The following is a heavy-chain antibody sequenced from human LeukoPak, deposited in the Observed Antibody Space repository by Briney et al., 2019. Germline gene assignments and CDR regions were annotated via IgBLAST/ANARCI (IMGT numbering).Heavy chain of an antibody. CDR2: IYYSGST. V-gene: IGHV4-59*05. CDR1: GGSISSYY. D-gene: IGHD6-13*01. Sequence: PSETLSLTCTVSGGSISSYYWSWIRQPAGKGLEWIGSIYYSGSTYYNPSLKSRVTISVDTSKNQFSLKLSSVTAADTAVYYCARLSAAAPQGGFDYWGQGTLVTVSS. J-gene: IGHJ4*02. CDR3: ARLSAAAPQGGFDY.